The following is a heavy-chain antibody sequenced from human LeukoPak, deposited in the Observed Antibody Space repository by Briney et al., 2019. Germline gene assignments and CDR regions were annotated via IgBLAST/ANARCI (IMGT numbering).Heavy chain of an antibody. J-gene: IGHJ4*02. V-gene: IGHV3-30*02. Sequence: GGSLRLSCTTSGFSFSNFGMHWVRQAPDKGLEWLAFIRYDGSNEYSADSVKGRFTISRDNSGNTLFLQMDSLRSEDTAVYYCARDLGIFGDFDYWGQGTLVIVSS. D-gene: IGHD3-3*01. CDR1: GFSFSNFG. CDR2: IRYDGSNE. CDR3: ARDLGIFGDFDY.